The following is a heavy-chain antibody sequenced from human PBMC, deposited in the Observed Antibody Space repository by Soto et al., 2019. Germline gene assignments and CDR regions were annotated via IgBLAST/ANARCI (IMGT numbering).Heavy chain of an antibody. V-gene: IGHV4-59*01. CDR2: VHYSGNT. CDR3: ARMNHIAHKRNAFDI. J-gene: IGHJ3*02. CDR1: DGSISSFF. Sequence: PSETLSLTCTVSDGSISSFFWTWIRQSPGKGLQWLGYVHYSGNTNYNPSLKSRVTMSVDTSKNQFSLRLTSVTAADTAVYYCARMNHIAHKRNAFDIWGQGTMVTVSS.